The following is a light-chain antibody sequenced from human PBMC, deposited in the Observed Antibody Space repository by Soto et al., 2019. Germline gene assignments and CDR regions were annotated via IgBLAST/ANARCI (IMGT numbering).Light chain of an antibody. CDR1: QSVSSKY. Sequence: EIVLTQSPATLSLSPGERATLSCGASQSVSSKYIAWYQQKPGLAPRLLIYDASSRATGIPDRFSGSGSGTDFTLTISRLEPEDFAVYYCQQYGSSPLTFGGGTKVEIK. J-gene: IGKJ4*01. CDR2: DAS. V-gene: IGKV3D-20*01. CDR3: QQYGSSPLT.